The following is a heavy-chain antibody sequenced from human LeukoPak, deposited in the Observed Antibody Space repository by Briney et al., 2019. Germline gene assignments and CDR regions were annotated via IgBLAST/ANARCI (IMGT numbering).Heavy chain of an antibody. Sequence: SETLSLTCTVSGGSINYYYLHWIRQPPGKGLEWIGYIYYSGITDYNPSLKSRVTISVDTSQNQFSLKLSSVTAADTAVYYCARQSRHYDVLTGYYPYFDYWGQGTLVTVSS. V-gene: IGHV4-59*08. J-gene: IGHJ4*02. CDR3: ARQSRHYDVLTGYYPYFDY. CDR2: IYYSGIT. D-gene: IGHD3-9*01. CDR1: GGSINYYY.